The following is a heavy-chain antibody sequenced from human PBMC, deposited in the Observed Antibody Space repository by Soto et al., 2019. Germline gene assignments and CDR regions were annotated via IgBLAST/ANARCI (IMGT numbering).Heavy chain of an antibody. J-gene: IGHJ4*02. V-gene: IGHV4-59*01. D-gene: IGHD4-17*01. Sequence: QVQLQESGPGLVKPSETLSLTCTVSGGSFSGSYWSWIRQPPGKGLEWIGFSYYTATSSYNPSLNSRVSIPIDTSKNQFCLKLTSVTAADTAVYYCARGGDFFEDWGQGTLVTVSS. CDR1: GGSFSGSY. CDR2: SYYTATS. CDR3: ARGGDFFED.